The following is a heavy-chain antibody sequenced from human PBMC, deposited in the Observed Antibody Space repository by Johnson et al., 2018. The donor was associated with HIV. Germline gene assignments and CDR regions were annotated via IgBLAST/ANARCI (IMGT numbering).Heavy chain of an antibody. CDR1: GFTFSRYA. J-gene: IGHJ3*02. Sequence: QVQLVESGGGVVQPGRSLRLSCAPSGFTFSRYAMHWVRQAPGKGLEWVAVISYHGSNKYYADSVKGRFTISRDNSKNTPYLQMNSLKTEDTAVYYCTRHPPGALDAFDIWGQGTMVTVSS. CDR2: ISYHGSNK. CDR3: TRHPPGALDAFDI. V-gene: IGHV3-30-3*01. D-gene: IGHD1-26*01.